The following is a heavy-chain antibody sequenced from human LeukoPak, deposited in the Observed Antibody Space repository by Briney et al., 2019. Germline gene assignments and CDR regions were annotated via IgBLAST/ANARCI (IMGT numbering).Heavy chain of an antibody. CDR2: IYSGGST. CDR3: ASLVTAVGGLFDY. J-gene: IGHJ4*02. D-gene: IGHD3-9*01. CDR1: GFTVSSNY. V-gene: IGHV3-66*01. Sequence: HPGGSLRLSCAASGFTVSSNYMSWVRQAPGKGLEWVSVIYSGGSTYYADSVKGRFTISRDNSKNTLYLQMNSLRAEDTAVYYCASLVTAVGGLFDYWGQGTLVTVSS.